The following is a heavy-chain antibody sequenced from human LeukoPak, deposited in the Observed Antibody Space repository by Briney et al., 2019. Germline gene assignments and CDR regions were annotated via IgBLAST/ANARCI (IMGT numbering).Heavy chain of an antibody. V-gene: IGHV1-2*02. D-gene: IGHD6-19*01. CDR3: ARGLEQWLTLYYFDY. J-gene: IGHJ4*02. CDR1: GYTFTGYY. CDR2: INPNSGGT. Sequence: ASVKVSCKASGYTFTGYYMHWVRQAPGQGLEWMGWINPNSGGTNYAQKFQGRVTMTRDTSISTAFLELSSLRSDDTAVYYCARGLEQWLTLYYFDYWGQGTLVTVSS.